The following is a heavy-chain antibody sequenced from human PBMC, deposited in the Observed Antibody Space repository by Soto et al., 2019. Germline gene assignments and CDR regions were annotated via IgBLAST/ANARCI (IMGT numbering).Heavy chain of an antibody. D-gene: IGHD6-13*01. J-gene: IGHJ3*02. CDR2: ISYDGSNK. V-gene: IGHV3-30-3*01. Sequence: QVQLVESGGGVVQPGRSLRLSCAASGFTFSSYAMHWVRQAPGKGLEWVAVISYDGSNKYYADSVKGRFTISRDNSKNTLYLQRNSLRAEDTAVYYCARVGVGAAAGTFAFDIWGQGTMVTVSS. CDR1: GFTFSSYA. CDR3: ARVGVGAAAGTFAFDI.